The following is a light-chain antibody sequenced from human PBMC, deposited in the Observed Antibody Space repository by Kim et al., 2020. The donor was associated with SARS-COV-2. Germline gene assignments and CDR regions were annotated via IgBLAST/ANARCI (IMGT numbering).Light chain of an antibody. CDR2: AAS. CDR1: QGISSN. V-gene: IGKV1-27*01. CDR3: QKYDDAPLT. J-gene: IGKJ4*01. Sequence: DIRMTQSPSSLSASVGDRVIMACRASQGISSNLAWYQQKRGGVPKLLIYAASTLQSGVPSRFSGSGSGTEFTLTISSLQPEDVATYYCQKYDDAPLTFGGGTKVDIK.